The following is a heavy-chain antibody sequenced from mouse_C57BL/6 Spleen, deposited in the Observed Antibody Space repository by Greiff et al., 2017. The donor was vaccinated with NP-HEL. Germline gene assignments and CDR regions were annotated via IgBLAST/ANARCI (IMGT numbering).Heavy chain of an antibody. Sequence: VQLQQPGAELVMPGASVKLSCKASGYTFTSYWMHWVKQRPGQGLEWIGEIDPSDSYTNYNQKFKGKSTLTVDKSSSTAYMQLSSLTSEDSAVYYCVRTSGNYIDYWGQGTTLTVSS. V-gene: IGHV1-69*01. D-gene: IGHD3-1*01. CDR3: VRTSGNYIDY. CDR1: GYTFTSYW. CDR2: IDPSDSYT. J-gene: IGHJ2*01.